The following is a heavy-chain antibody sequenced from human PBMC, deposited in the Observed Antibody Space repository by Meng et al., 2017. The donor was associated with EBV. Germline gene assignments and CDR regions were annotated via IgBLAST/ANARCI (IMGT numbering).Heavy chain of an antibody. Sequence: HVYLVQSGGEVKKTGGSVEVSCKASGYTFTGYYMPWVRQSPGQGLEWMGRINPNSGGTNYAQKFQGRVTMTRDTSISTAYMELSRLRSDDTAVYYCARVGIAVAGTGDYWGQGTLVTVSS. CDR1: GYTFTGYY. CDR3: ARVGIAVAGTGDY. CDR2: INPNSGGT. D-gene: IGHD6-19*01. V-gene: IGHV1-2*06. J-gene: IGHJ4*02.